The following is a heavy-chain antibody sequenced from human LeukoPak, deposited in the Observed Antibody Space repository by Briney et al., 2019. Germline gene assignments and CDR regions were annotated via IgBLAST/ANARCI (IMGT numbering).Heavy chain of an antibody. J-gene: IGHJ1*01. CDR2: INSGGNTI. CDR3: ARENRDSNGWS. D-gene: IGHD6-19*01. Sequence: GGSLRLSCTASGFSFSSYSMNWVRQAPGKGLEWVSYINSGGNTIHYAGSVKGRFTISRDNARNSLYLQMNSLRVEDTAFYYCARENRDSNGWSWGQGTLVTVSP. CDR1: GFSFSSYS. V-gene: IGHV3-48*03.